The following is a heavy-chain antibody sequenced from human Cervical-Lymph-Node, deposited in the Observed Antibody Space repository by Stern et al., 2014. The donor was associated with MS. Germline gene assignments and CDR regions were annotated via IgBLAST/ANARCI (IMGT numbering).Heavy chain of an antibody. D-gene: IGHD3-3*01. CDR3: ARGSGTAYDLRGDY. Sequence: VQLEESGAEARAPGASMKVSCKASGYIFTDYYLHWVRQAPGQGLEWLGWINPNSGGTNYAQNFQGRVTMTRDTSISTAYMELRWLGSADTAVYYCARGSGTAYDLRGDYWDQGTLVTVSS. CDR1: GYIFTDYY. CDR2: INPNSGGT. V-gene: IGHV1-2*02. J-gene: IGHJ4*01.